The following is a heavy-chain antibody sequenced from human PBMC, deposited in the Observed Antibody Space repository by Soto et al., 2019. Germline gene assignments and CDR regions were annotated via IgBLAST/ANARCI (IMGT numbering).Heavy chain of an antibody. CDR3: ARQGDMAATPADAFDI. CDR2: IYPGDSDA. CDR1: GYKFSNHW. Sequence: GQSLKISCKSSGYKFSNHWIAWVLQMPGKGLEWMGIIYPGDSDARYSPSFGGQVTISVDKSITTAYLQWSSLEASDSAMYYCARQGDMAATPADAFDIWGQGTMVTVSS. V-gene: IGHV5-51*01. J-gene: IGHJ3*02. D-gene: IGHD3-16*01.